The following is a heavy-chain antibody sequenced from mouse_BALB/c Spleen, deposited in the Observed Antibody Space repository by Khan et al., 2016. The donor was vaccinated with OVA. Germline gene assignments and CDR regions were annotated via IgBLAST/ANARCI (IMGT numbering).Heavy chain of an antibody. J-gene: IGHJ3*01. D-gene: IGHD1-1*02. CDR3: ARAGYGGFAY. CDR1: GFTFSDYY. CDR2: ISDGGSNT. Sequence: EVELVESGGGLVKPGGSLKLSCAASGFTFSDYYMYWVRQTPEKRLEWVATISDGGSNTYYPDSVKGRFTISRDNAKNNLYLQMNSLKSEATAMYFWARAGYGGFAYWGQGTLVTVSA. V-gene: IGHV5-4*02.